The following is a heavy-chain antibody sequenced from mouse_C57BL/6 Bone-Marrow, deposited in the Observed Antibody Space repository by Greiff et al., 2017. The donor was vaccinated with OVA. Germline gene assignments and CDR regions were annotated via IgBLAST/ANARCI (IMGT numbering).Heavy chain of an antibody. J-gene: IGHJ4*01. Sequence: EVKLVESGGGLVKPGGSLKLSCAASGFTFSDYGMHWVRQAPEKGLEWVAYISSGSSTIYYADTVKGRFTISRDNAKNTLFLQMTSLRSEDTAMYYCARMVTNAMDYWGQGTSVTVSS. D-gene: IGHD2-2*01. CDR3: ARMVTNAMDY. V-gene: IGHV5-17*01. CDR1: GFTFSDYG. CDR2: ISSGSSTI.